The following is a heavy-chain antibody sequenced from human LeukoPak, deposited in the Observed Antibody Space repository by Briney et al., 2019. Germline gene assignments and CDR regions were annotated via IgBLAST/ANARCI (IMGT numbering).Heavy chain of an antibody. CDR3: ARGFSSTSCYDY. V-gene: IGHV4-34*01. CDR2: INHSGST. CDR1: GGSFSGYY. D-gene: IGHD2-2*01. J-gene: IGHJ4*01. Sequence: SETLSLTCAVYGGSFSGYYWSWIRQPPGKGLEWIGEINHSGSTNYNPSLKSRVTISVDTSKNQFSLKLSSVTAADTAVYYCARGFSSTSCYDYWGQEPWSPSPQ.